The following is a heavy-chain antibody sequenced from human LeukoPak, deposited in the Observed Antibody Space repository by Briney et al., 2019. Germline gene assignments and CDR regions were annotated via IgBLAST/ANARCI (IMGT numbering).Heavy chain of an antibody. CDR2: INQGGSVQ. Sequence: PGGSLRLSCAASGFTFRSYWMSWVRQAPGKGLEWVANINQGGSVQYYMESVKGRFTISRDDAKNSLYVQMNSLRDEDTAVYCARVEYSGWNLEYWGQGTLVTVSS. CDR1: GFTFRSYW. V-gene: IGHV3-7*01. D-gene: IGHD5-12*01. CDR3: ARVEYSGWNLEY. J-gene: IGHJ4*02.